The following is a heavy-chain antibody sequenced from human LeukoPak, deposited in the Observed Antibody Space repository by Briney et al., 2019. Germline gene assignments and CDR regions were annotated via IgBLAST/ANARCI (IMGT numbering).Heavy chain of an antibody. CDR1: GFTFSSYS. CDR2: ISSSSSYI. V-gene: IGHV3-21*01. J-gene: IGHJ4*02. D-gene: IGHD2-2*01. CDR3: ARISVVPAAGFDY. Sequence: GRSLRLSCAASGFTFSSYSMNSVRQAPGKGLKWVSSISSSSSYIYYADSVKGRFTISRDNAKNSLYLQMNSLRAEDTAVYYCARISVVPAAGFDYWGQGTLVTVSS.